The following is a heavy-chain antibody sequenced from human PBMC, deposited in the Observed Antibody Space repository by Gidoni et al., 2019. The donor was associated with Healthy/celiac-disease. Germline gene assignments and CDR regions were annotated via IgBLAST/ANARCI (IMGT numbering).Heavy chain of an antibody. CDR3: AKDPSDTGSGSFDYFDY. Sequence: EVQLLESGGGLVQPGGSLRLSCAASGFTFSSIFLTKSTKLTCLVTDLTTYDSVTISWTRQNGEAVKTHTNISRDNSKNTLYLQMNSLRAEDTAVYYCAKDPSDTGSGSFDYFDYWGQGTLVTVSS. J-gene: IGHJ4*02. CDR2: DSVTIS. D-gene: IGHD3-10*01. CDR1: GFTFSSIF. V-gene: IGHV3-23*05.